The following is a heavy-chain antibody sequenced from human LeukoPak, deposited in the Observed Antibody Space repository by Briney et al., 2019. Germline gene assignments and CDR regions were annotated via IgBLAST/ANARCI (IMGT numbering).Heavy chain of an antibody. CDR3: ARHARYYYGSGSFDY. V-gene: IGHV4-59*08. CDR2: IYYSGST. Sequence: SETLSLTCTVSGGSISSYYWSWIRQPPGKGLEWIGYIYYSGSTNYNPSLKSRVTISVDTSKNQFSLKLSSVTAADTAVYYCARHARYYYGSGSFDYWGQGTLVTVSS. CDR1: GGSISSYY. J-gene: IGHJ4*02. D-gene: IGHD3-10*01.